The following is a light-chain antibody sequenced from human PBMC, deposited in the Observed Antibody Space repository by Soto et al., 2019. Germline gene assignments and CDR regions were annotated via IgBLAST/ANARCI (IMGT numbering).Light chain of an antibody. Sequence: VGVTVTITCRASQSISSYLNWYQQKPGKAPKLLIYAASSLQSGVPSRFSGSGSGTDFTLTISSLQPEDFATYYRQKSYCTPIILGQGTRLEIK. CDR3: QKSYCTPII. J-gene: IGKJ5*01. CDR2: AAS. CDR1: QSISSY. V-gene: IGKV1-39*01.